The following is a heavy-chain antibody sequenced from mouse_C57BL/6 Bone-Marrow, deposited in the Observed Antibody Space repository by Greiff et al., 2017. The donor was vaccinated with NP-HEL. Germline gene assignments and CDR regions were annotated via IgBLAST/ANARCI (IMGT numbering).Heavy chain of an antibody. Sequence: QVQLQQSGAELARPGASVKLSCKASGYTFTSYGISWVKQRTGQGLEWIGEIYPRSGNTYYNEKFKGKATLTADKSSSTAYMELRSLTSEDSAVYFCARWMGWLGGAYWGQGTLVTVSA. J-gene: IGHJ3*01. CDR1: GYTFTSYG. CDR2: IYPRSGNT. V-gene: IGHV1-81*01. CDR3: ARWMGWLGGAY. D-gene: IGHD2-3*01.